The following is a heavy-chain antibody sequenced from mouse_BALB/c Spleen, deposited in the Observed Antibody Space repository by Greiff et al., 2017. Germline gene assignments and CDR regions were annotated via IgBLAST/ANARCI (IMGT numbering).Heavy chain of an antibody. Sequence: EVKLQESGPELEKPGASVKISCKASGYSFTGYNMNWVKQSNGKSLEWIGNIDPYYGGTSYNQKFKGKATLTVDKSSSTAYMQLKSLTSEDSAVYYCASGDYDGNYYAMDYWGQGTSVTVSS. J-gene: IGHJ4*01. D-gene: IGHD2-4*01. CDR1: GYSFTGYN. CDR2: IDPYYGGT. V-gene: IGHV1-39*01. CDR3: ASGDYDGNYYAMDY.